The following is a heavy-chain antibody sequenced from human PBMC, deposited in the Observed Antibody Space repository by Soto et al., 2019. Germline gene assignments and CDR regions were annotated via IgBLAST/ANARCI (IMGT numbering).Heavy chain of an antibody. CDR3: ARRWYCSSTSCYPDY. CDR2: ISAYNGNT. V-gene: IGHV1-18*01. CDR1: GYTFTSYG. D-gene: IGHD2-2*01. J-gene: IGHJ4*02. Sequence: GASVKVSCKASGYTFTSYGSSWVRQAPGQGLEWMGWISAYNGNTNYAQKLQGRVTMTTDTPTSTAYMELRSLRSDDTAVYYCARRWYCSSTSCYPDYWGQGTLVTVSS.